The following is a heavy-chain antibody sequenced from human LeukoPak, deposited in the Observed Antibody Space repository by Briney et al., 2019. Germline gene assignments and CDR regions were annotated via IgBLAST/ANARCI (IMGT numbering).Heavy chain of an antibody. Sequence: PSETLSLTCAVYGGSFSGYYWSWIRQPPGKGLEWIGEINHSGSTNYNPSLKSRVTISVDTSKNQFSLKLSSVTAADTAVYYCGGLSEEHWFDPWGQGTLVTVSS. D-gene: IGHD1-26*01. V-gene: IGHV4-34*01. CDR2: INHSGST. CDR3: GGLSEEHWFDP. CDR1: GGSFSGYY. J-gene: IGHJ5*02.